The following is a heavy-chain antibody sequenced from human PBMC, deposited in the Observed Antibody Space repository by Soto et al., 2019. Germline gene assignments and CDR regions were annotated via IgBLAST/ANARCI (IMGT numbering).Heavy chain of an antibody. CDR3: AESAMVRGGGWFDP. CDR2: ISGSGAKT. CDR1: RFTFSTYA. V-gene: IGHV3-23*01. D-gene: IGHD3-10*01. Sequence: EVQLLESGGGLVQPGGSLRLSCAASRFTFSTYAMSWVRQAPGKGLKWVSDISGSGAKTYYADSVKGRFTISRDNSKNTLYLQMNSLRAEDTAVYYCAESAMVRGGGWFDPWGQGTLVTVSS. J-gene: IGHJ5*02.